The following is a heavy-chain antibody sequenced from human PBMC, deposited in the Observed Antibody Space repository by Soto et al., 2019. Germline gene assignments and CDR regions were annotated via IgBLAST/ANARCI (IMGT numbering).Heavy chain of an antibody. CDR2: TYYRSKWNN. CDR3: ERGHAGTMDV. Sequence: PSQPVSRTCAISGDSFSSNGAACNCIRHSPSRGLQWLGRTYYRSKWNNDYAVSVKSRITINPDTSKNQFSLQLNSVTPEDTAVYYCERGHAGTMDVWGQGTTVTVSS. D-gene: IGHD1-1*01. CDR1: GDSFSSNGAA. V-gene: IGHV6-1*01. J-gene: IGHJ6*02.